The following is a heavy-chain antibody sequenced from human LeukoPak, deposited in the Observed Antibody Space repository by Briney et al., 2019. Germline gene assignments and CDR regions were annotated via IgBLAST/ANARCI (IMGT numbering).Heavy chain of an antibody. V-gene: IGHV4-39*01. CDR1: GGSISSSSYY. D-gene: IGHD3-22*01. CDR3: ARLPRITMIVVVTSRGGNYFDY. J-gene: IGHJ4*02. CDR2: IYYSGST. Sequence: SETLSLTCTVSGGSISSSSYYWGWIRQPPGKGLEWIGSIYYSGSTYYNPSLKSRVTISVHTSENQFSLKLSSVTAADTAVYYCARLPRITMIVVVTSRGGNYFDYWGQGTLVTVS.